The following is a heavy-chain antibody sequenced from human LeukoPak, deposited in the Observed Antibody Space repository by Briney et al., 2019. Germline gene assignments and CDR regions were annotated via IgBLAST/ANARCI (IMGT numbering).Heavy chain of an antibody. J-gene: IGHJ1*01. Sequence: ASVKVSCKASSYTFTSYGISWVRQAPGQGLEWMGWISAYNGNTSYAQKLQGRVTMTTDTSTSTAYMELRSLRSDDTAVYYCARDRGSGWLGNFQHWGQGTLVTVSS. D-gene: IGHD6-19*01. V-gene: IGHV1-18*04. CDR1: SYTFTSYG. CDR3: ARDRGSGWLGNFQH. CDR2: ISAYNGNT.